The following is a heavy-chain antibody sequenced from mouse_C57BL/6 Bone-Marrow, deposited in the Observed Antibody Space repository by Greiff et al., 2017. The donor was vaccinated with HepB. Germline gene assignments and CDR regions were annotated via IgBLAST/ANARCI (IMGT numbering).Heavy chain of an antibody. CDR3: TTRLRRGFFDY. V-gene: IGHV14-1*01. J-gene: IGHJ2*01. D-gene: IGHD2-4*01. CDR1: GFNIKDYY. Sequence: EVKLQQSGAELVRPGASVKLSCTASGFNIKDYYMHWVKQRPEQGLEWIGRIDPEDGDTEYAPKFQGKATMTADTSSNTAYLQLSSLTSEDTAVYYCTTRLRRGFFDYWGQGTTLTVSS. CDR2: IDPEDGDT.